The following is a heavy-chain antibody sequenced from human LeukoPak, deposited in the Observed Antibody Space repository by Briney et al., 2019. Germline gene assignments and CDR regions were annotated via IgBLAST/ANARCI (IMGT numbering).Heavy chain of an antibody. CDR1: GYTFTSYD. CDR3: ARRYFDWLLGVYYFDD. V-gene: IGHV1-8*01. CDR2: MNPNSGNT. Sequence: ASVKVSCKASGYTFTSYDINWVRQATGQGLEWMGWMNPNSGNTGYAQKFQGRVTMTRNTSISTAYMELSSLRSEDTAVYYCARRYFDWLLGVYYFDDWGQGTLVTVSS. D-gene: IGHD3-9*01. J-gene: IGHJ4*02.